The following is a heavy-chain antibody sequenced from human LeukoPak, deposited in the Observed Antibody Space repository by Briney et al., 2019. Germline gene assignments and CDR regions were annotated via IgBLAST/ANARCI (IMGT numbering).Heavy chain of an antibody. CDR3: AKDRTVGASYWYFDL. V-gene: IGHV3-23*01. J-gene: IGHJ2*01. CDR2: ISGSGGST. D-gene: IGHD1-26*01. CDR1: GFTFSNYA. Sequence: PGGSLRLSCAASGFTFSNYAMSWVRQAPGKGLEWVSAISGSGGSTYYADSVTGQFTISRDNSKNTLYLQMNSLRAEDTAIYYCAKDRTVGASYWYFDLWGRGTLVTVSS.